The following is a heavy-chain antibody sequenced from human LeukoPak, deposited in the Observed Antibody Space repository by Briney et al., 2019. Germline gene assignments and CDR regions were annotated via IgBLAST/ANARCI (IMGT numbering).Heavy chain of an antibody. J-gene: IGHJ3*02. CDR1: GFTFSSYA. V-gene: IGHV3-23*01. Sequence: GGSLRLSCAASGFTFSSYAMSWVRQAPGKGLEWISAISNSGGSTYYADSVEGRFTISRDNSKNTLYLQVNSLRADDTAVYYCAKCAGTTTFDAFDIWGQGTMVTVSS. D-gene: IGHD1-1*01. CDR3: AKCAGTTTFDAFDI. CDR2: ISNSGGST.